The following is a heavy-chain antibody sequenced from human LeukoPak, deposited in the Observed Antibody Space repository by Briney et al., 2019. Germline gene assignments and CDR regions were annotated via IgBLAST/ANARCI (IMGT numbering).Heavy chain of an antibody. CDR3: ARGPAGRNILPDYYYFDY. V-gene: IGHV3-23*01. CDR2: VSGTIGST. CDR1: GFTFSSYA. J-gene: IGHJ4*02. D-gene: IGHD3-9*01. Sequence: GGSLRLSCAASGFTFSSYAMSCVRQAPGEGLEWVSGVSGTIGSTYYADSVKGRVTISRDNSKNTLYLQMNSMRAEDTAVYYCARGPAGRNILPDYYYFDYWGQGTLVTVSS.